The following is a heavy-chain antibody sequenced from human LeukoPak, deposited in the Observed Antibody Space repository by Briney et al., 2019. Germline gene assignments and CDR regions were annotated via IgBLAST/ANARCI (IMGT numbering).Heavy chain of an antibody. CDR2: IYHSGST. V-gene: IGHV4-38-2*01. Sequence: SETLSLTCAVSGYSISSGDYWGWIRQPPGKGLEWIGSIYHSGSTYHNPSLKSRVTISVDTSKNQFSLKLSSVTAADTAVYYCARNLTVPRHDAFDIWGQGTMVTVSS. CDR1: GYSISSGDY. D-gene: IGHD6-6*01. J-gene: IGHJ3*02. CDR3: ARNLTVPRHDAFDI.